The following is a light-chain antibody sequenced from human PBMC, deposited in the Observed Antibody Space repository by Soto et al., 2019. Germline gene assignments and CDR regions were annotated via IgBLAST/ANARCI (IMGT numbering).Light chain of an antibody. V-gene: IGKV3-15*01. CDR3: QQYNNWPPWT. Sequence: ETVMTQSPATLSVSPGERATLSCRASRSISSYLAWYQQTPGQPPRLLIYGASTRATGIPARFSGSGSGTEFTLTISSLQSEDFALYYCQQYNNWPPWTFGQGTKVDI. CDR1: RSISSY. J-gene: IGKJ1*01. CDR2: GAS.